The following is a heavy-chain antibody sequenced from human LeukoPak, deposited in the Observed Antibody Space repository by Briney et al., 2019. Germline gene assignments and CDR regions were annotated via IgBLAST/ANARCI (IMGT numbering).Heavy chain of an antibody. Sequence: PGGCLRLSCAASGFTFSSYSMSWVRQAPGKGLEWVSYTCSSSRAFYYADSVKGRFTISRDNARNSLYLQMNSLRDEDTAVFYCVARGLSSDYWGQGTLVTVSS. V-gene: IGHV3-48*02. J-gene: IGHJ4*02. CDR3: VARGLSSDY. CDR2: TCSSSRAF. CDR1: GFTFSSYS.